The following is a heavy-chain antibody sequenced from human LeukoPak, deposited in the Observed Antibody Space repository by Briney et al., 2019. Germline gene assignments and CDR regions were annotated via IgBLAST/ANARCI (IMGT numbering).Heavy chain of an antibody. CDR2: IIPILGIA. CDR3: ATLYSGYDLQDENWFDP. CDR1: GGTFSSYA. J-gene: IGHJ5*02. V-gene: IGHV1-69*04. Sequence: GASVKVSCKASGGTFSSYAISWVRQAPGQGLEWMGRIIPILGIANYAQKFQGRVTITADKSTSTAYMGLSSLRSEDTAVYYCATLYSGYDLQDENWFDPWGQGTLVTVSS. D-gene: IGHD5-12*01.